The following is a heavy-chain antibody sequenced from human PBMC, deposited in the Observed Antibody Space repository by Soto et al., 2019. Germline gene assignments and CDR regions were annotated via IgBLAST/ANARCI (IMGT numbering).Heavy chain of an antibody. CDR3: ARDGRKDVRVEGLNAMDV. Sequence: QVQLVQSGPEVKKPGASVKVSCKASAYTFSNYGISWVRQAPGQGLEWMGWISGYNGQTNYAQKFRGRVTFSTDTSTSTADMERRSQRSDDPAMYYCARDGRKDVRVEGLNAMDVWGQGTTVTVSS. D-gene: IGHD1-26*01. CDR2: ISGYNGQT. V-gene: IGHV1-18*01. J-gene: IGHJ6*02. CDR1: AYTFSNYG.